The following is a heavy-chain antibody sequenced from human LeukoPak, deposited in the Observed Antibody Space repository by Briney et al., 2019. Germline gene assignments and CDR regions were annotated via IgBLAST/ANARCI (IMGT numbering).Heavy chain of an antibody. D-gene: IGHD3-3*01. V-gene: IGHV1-69*04. CDR1: GGTFSSYA. CDR3: ARAHTGGYDFWSGYYEKGHYFDY. Sequence: SVKVSCKASGGTFSSYAISWVRQAPGQGLEWMGRIIPILGIANYAQKFQGRVTITADKSTSTVYMELSSLRSEDTAVYYCARAHTGGYDFWSGYYEKGHYFDYWGQGTLVTVSS. J-gene: IGHJ4*02. CDR2: IIPILGIA.